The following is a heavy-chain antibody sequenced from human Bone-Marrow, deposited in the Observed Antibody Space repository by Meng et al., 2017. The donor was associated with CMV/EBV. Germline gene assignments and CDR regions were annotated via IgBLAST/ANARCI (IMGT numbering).Heavy chain of an antibody. J-gene: IGHJ4*02. D-gene: IGHD6-6*01. Sequence: GGSLRLSCAASGFTFDDYTMHWVRQAPGKGLEWVSLISWDGGSTYYADSVKGRFTISRDNSKNSLYPQMNSLRTEDTALYYCAKDIGSYSSSSYFDYWGQGTLVTVSS. V-gene: IGHV3-43*01. CDR1: GFTFDDYT. CDR2: ISWDGGST. CDR3: AKDIGSYSSSSYFDY.